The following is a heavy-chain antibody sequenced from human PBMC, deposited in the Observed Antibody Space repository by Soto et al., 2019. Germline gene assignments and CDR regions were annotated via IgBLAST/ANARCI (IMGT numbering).Heavy chain of an antibody. CDR2: IYYSGST. D-gene: IGHD2-15*01. CDR1: GGSISSGGYY. J-gene: IGHJ4*02. V-gene: IGHV4-31*03. Sequence: PSETLSLTCTVSGGSISSGGYYWSWIRQHPGKGLEWIGYIYYSGSTYYNPSLKSRVTISVDTSKNQFSLKLSSVTAADTAVYYCARDIVVVVAATGTEVSFLDYWGQGTLVTV. CDR3: ARDIVVVVAATGTEVSFLDY.